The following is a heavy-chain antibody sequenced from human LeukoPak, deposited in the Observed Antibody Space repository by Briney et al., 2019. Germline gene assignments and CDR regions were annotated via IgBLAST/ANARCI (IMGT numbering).Heavy chain of an antibody. Sequence: PSQTLSLTCTVSGGSISNSDYYWSWIRQHPGKGLEWIGYIYYSGSTYYNPSLKSRVSISVDTSKNQFSLKLSSVTAADTAVYYCARQPSNTPTTEKTLCAFDIWGQGTMVTVSS. CDR1: GGSISNSDYY. CDR2: IYYSGST. J-gene: IGHJ3*02. V-gene: IGHV4-31*03. D-gene: IGHD4-11*01. CDR3: ARQPSNTPTTEKTLCAFDI.